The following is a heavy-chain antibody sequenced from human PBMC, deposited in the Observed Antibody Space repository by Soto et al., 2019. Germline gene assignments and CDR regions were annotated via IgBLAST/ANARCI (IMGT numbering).Heavy chain of an antibody. J-gene: IGHJ5*02. D-gene: IGHD2-21*02. Sequence: SETLSLTCAVSGGSISSGFYSWSWIRQPPGQGLEWIGYIYNSGNTYYNPSLMSRVTISVDRSQNHSSLKLTSVTAADTAVYYCARGSDGVWNWCERWGQGTKVSVSS. CDR3: ARGSDGVWNWCER. CDR2: IYNSGNT. V-gene: IGHV4-30-2*01. CDR1: GGSISSGFYS.